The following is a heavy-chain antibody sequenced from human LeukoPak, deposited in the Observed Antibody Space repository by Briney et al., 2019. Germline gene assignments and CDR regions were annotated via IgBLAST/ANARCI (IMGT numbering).Heavy chain of an antibody. J-gene: IGHJ4*02. CDR1: GYTFTSYS. CDR2: ISAYNGDT. CDR3: ARDHYGSGSYYIHHFDY. V-gene: IGHV1-18*01. D-gene: IGHD3-10*01. Sequence: GASVKVSCKASGYTFTSYSISWVRQAPGQGLEWMGWISAYNGDTNYAQKLQGRVTMTTDTSTSTAYMELRSLRSDDTAVYYCARDHYGSGSYYIHHFDYWGQGTLVTVSS.